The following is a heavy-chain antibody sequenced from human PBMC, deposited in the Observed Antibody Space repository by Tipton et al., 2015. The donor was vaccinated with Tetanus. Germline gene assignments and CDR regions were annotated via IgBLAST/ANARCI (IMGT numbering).Heavy chain of an antibody. D-gene: IGHD6-6*01. V-gene: IGHV4-31*02. J-gene: IGHJ5*02. CDR3: ARDQGGGRVVRLNWFDP. Sequence: YFWNWVRQYPGKGLEWIGYIYYSGDTYINPSLKSRVTMSVDTSKNQFSLNVTSVTAADTAVYYCARDQGGGRVVRLNWFDPWGQGTLVTVSS. CDR1: YF. CDR2: IYYSGDT.